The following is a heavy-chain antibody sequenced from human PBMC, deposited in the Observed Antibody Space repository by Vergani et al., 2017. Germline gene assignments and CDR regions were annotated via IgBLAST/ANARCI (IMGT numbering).Heavy chain of an antibody. CDR3: AKANPRNSRYDYLYYCHAMDV. CDR1: GFTFNHYA. CDR2: ISGSGGST. J-gene: IGHJ6*02. D-gene: IGHD5-12*01. Sequence: EVQLLESGGDLVQPGGSLRLSCAASGFTFNHYAMNWVRQAPGKGLEWVSGISGSGGSTYYAGSVKGRFTISRDSSKNTRYLQMNSLSAGDTAVYYCAKANPRNSRYDYLYYCHAMDVWGQGTTVTVSS. V-gene: IGHV3-23*01.